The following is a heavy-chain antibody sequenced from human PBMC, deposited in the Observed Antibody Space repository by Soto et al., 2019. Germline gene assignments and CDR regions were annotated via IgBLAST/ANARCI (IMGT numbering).Heavy chain of an antibody. CDR3: ATANWSHHYFDP. Sequence: QVRLQQWGTGLLKSSETLSLTCAVYGGSFSGYYWSCLRQPPGKGLEWIGEINHSGSPNYNPSIKSRVTISVDTSKNQFSLKMTSVTAADTAVYYCATANWSHHYFDPWGQGTLVTVSS. CDR1: GGSFSGYY. CDR2: INHSGSP. J-gene: IGHJ5*02. V-gene: IGHV4-34*01. D-gene: IGHD1-1*01.